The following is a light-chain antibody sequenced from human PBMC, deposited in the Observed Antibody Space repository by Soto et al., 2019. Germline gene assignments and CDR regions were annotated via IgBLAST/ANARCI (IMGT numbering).Light chain of an antibody. CDR2: SAD. Sequence: QPVLIQPPSASGTPGQRVSISCSGSSSNIGSNTVNWYQQFPGTAPKLLIYSADQRPSGVPERFSGSKSGTSASLAISGLQSEDEADYYCSAWDDSLNGMVFGGGTKLTVL. CDR1: SSNIGSNT. V-gene: IGLV1-44*01. J-gene: IGLJ2*01. CDR3: SAWDDSLNGMV.